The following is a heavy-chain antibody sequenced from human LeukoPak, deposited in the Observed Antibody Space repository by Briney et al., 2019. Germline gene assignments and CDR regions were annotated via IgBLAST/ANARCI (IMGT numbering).Heavy chain of an antibody. CDR3: ARGSPIWFGESTPPFGY. D-gene: IGHD3-10*01. CDR1: GGSISSSSYY. V-gene: IGHV4-39*07. J-gene: IGHJ4*02. Sequence: PSETLSLTCTVSGGSISSSSYYWGWIRQPPGKGLEWIGSIYYSGSTYYNPSLKSRVTISVDTSKNQFSLKLSSVTAADTAVYYCARGSPIWFGESTPPFGYWGQGTLVTVSS. CDR2: IYYSGST.